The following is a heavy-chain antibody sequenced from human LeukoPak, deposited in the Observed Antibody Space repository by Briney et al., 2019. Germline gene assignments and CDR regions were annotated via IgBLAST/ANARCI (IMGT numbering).Heavy chain of an antibody. V-gene: IGHV4-34*01. CDR1: GFSFSSYW. CDR3: ARGRAFFD. Sequence: GSLRLSCAASGFSFSSYWMSWVRQPPGKGLEWIGEINNSGSTNYNPSLKSRVTISRDTSKNQFSLKLSSVTAADTAVYYCARGRAFFDWGQGTLVTVSS. CDR2: INNSGST. J-gene: IGHJ4*02. D-gene: IGHD3-3*02.